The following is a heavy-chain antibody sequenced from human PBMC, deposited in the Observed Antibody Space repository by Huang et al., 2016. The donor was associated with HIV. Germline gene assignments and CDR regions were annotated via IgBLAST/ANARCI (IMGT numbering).Heavy chain of an antibody. CDR2: IFPDDSDT. D-gene: IGHD6-6*01. CDR1: GYSFSSYW. J-gene: IGHJ4*02. Sequence: VQLVQSGAEVKKPGESLKISCKGSGYSFSSYWIAWVRQMPGKGLEWSGIIFPDDSDTTYRPSFVGQATISADKAIATAYRKWSSLTAAATAMYDCARRFSSSSGYFDYGGQGSLVTVSS. V-gene: IGHV5-51*01. CDR3: ARRFSSSSGYFDY.